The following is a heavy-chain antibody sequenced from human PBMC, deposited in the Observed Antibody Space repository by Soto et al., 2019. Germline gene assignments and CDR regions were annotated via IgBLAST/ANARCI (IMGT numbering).Heavy chain of an antibody. Sequence: ASVKVSCQASGYTFTSYGISWVRQAPGQWLEWMGWISAYNGNTNYAQKLQGRDTMTTDTSKSTAYMELRSLRPDDTAGYYCARADSSSWPYYYYYGRDVWGKVSTATVSS. CDR1: GYTFTSYG. CDR3: ARADSSSWPYYYYYGRDV. CDR2: ISAYNGNT. V-gene: IGHV1-18*04. J-gene: IGHJ6*04. D-gene: IGHD6-6*01.